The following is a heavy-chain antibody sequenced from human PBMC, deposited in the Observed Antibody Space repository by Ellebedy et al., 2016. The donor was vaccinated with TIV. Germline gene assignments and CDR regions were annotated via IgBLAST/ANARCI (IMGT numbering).Heavy chain of an antibody. V-gene: IGHV1-18*01. Sequence: ASLKVSCXASGYTFTSFGLSWVRQAPGQGLEWMGWISAYNGDINYAQNFQGRVAMTTDTATSTVYVDLRSLRSDDTAAYYCARVSVDVVIGYHYFYMDIWGKGTTVTVS. D-gene: IGHD6-6*01. CDR2: ISAYNGDI. CDR3: ARVSVDVVIGYHYFYMDI. CDR1: GYTFTSFG. J-gene: IGHJ6*03.